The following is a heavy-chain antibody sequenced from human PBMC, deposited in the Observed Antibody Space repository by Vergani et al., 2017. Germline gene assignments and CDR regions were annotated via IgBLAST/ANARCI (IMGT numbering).Heavy chain of an antibody. CDR1: GYTFTGYY. J-gene: IGHJ6*02. CDR2: MNPNSGNT. V-gene: IGHV1-8*03. D-gene: IGHD6-13*01. CDR3: ARAGYSSSWYAYYYGMDV. Sequence: QVQLVQSGAEVKKPGASVKVSCKASGYTFTGYYMHWVRQAPGQGLEWMGWMNPNSGNTGYAQKFQGRVTITRNTSISTAYMELSSLRSEDTAVYYCARAGYSSSWYAYYYGMDVWGQGTTVTVSS.